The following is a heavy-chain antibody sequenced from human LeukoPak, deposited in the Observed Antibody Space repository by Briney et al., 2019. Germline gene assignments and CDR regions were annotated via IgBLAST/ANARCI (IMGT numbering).Heavy chain of an antibody. CDR2: ISYDGSNK. Sequence: PGGSLRLSCAASGFTFSSYAMHWVRQAPGKGLEWVAVISYDGSNKYYADSVKGRFTISRDNSKNTLYLQMNSLRAEDTAVYYCARPAIVVVPAALDYWGQGTLVTVSS. CDR3: ARPAIVVVPAALDY. J-gene: IGHJ4*02. CDR1: GFTFSSYA. D-gene: IGHD2-2*01. V-gene: IGHV3-30-3*01.